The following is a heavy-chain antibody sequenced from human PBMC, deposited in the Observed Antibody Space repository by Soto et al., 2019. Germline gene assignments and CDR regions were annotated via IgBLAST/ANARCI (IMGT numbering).Heavy chain of an antibody. Sequence: GGSLRLSCAAFGFTFSDSAMHWVRQASGKGLEWVGRIRSKTNDYATRYAASVKGRFTISRDDSKNTAYLQMNSLRAEDTAVYYCVRQGQNYFDYWGQGTLVTVSS. CDR2: IRSKTNDYAT. CDR3: VRQGQNYFDY. J-gene: IGHJ4*02. V-gene: IGHV3-73*01. CDR1: GFTFSDSA.